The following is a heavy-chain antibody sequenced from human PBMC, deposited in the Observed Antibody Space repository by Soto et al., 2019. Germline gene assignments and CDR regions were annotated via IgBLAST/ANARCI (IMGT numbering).Heavy chain of an antibody. CDR2: IYSGGST. CDR1: GFTVSSTY. V-gene: IGHV3-53*01. J-gene: IGHJ5*02. Sequence: VGSLRLSCAASGFTVSSTYMSWVRQAPGKGLEWVSVIYSGGSTYYADSVKGRFTISRDNSKNTLYLQMNSLRVEDTAVYYCARDFAELGWFDPWGQGTLVTVSS. D-gene: IGHD3-10*01. CDR3: ARDFAELGWFDP.